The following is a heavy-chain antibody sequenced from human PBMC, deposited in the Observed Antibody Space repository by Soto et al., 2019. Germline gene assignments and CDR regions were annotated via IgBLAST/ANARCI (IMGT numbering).Heavy chain of an antibody. CDR3: TTDDPINRS. CDR2: IWYHGNTY. J-gene: IGHJ5*02. Sequence: PGGSLRLSCTTSGFTFSTYGMHWVRQAPGKGLEWVATIWYHGNTYYHKDSIKGRFTISRDDSKNTLYLQLNSLRTEDTAVYYCTTDDPINRSWGQGTLVTVSS. CDR1: GFTFSTYG. V-gene: IGHV3-33*01.